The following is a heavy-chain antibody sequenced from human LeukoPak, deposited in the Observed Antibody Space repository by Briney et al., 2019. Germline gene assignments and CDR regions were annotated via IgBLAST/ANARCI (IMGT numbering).Heavy chain of an antibody. J-gene: IGHJ4*02. V-gene: IGHV3-23*01. CDR2: ISVSGGST. CDR1: GFTFSSYA. Sequence: GGSLRLSCAASGFTFSSYAMSWVRQALGKGLEWVSAISVSGGSTYYADSVKGRFTISRDNSKNTLYLQMNSLRAEDTAVYYCAKRPDYYYDSSGYYYGYWGQGTLVTVSP. CDR3: AKRPDYYYDSSGYYYGY. D-gene: IGHD3-22*01.